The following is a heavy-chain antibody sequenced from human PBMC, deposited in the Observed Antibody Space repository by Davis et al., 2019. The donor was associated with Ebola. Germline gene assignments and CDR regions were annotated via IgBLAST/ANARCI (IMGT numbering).Heavy chain of an antibody. CDR3: ARLLTLGYCSSTSCDFDY. D-gene: IGHD2-2*01. V-gene: IGHV3-48*04. Sequence: GESLKISCAASGFTFSSYSMNWVRQVPGKGLEWVSYISSSSSTIYYADSVKGRFTISRDNAKNSLYLQMNSLRAEDTAVYYCARLLTLGYCSSTSCDFDYWGQGTLVTVSS. CDR2: ISSSSSTI. CDR1: GFTFSSYS. J-gene: IGHJ4*02.